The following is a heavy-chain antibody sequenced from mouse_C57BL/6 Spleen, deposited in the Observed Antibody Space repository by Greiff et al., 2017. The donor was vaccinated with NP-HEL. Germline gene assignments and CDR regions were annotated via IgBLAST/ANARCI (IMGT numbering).Heavy chain of an antibody. CDR2: IHPNSGST. CDR1: GYTFTSYW. V-gene: IGHV1-64*01. CDR3: AGYGNYAWFAY. J-gene: IGHJ3*01. D-gene: IGHD2-10*02. Sequence: QVHVKQPGAELVKPGASVKLSCKASGYTFTSYWMHWVKQRPGQGLEWIGMIHPNSGSTNYNEKFKSKATLTVDKSSSTAYMQLSSLTSEDSAVYYCAGYGNYAWFAYWGQGTLVTVSA.